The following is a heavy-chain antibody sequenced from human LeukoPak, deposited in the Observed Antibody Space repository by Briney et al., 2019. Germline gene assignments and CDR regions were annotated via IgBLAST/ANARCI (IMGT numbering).Heavy chain of an antibody. V-gene: IGHV4-34*01. CDR1: GGSFSGYY. J-gene: IGHJ5*02. CDR2: INHSGST. D-gene: IGHD6-19*01. Sequence: PSETLSLTCAVYGGSFSGYYWSWIRQPPGKGLEWIGEINHSGSTNYNPSLKSRVTISVDTSKNQFSLKLSSVTAADTAVYYCARAGIAVAGLRWSDPWGQGTLVTVSS. CDR3: ARAGIAVAGLRWSDP.